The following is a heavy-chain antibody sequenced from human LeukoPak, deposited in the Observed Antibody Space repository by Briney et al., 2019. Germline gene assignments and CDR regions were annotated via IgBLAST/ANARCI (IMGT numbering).Heavy chain of an antibody. D-gene: IGHD3-10*01. CDR3: ARDGPTREFY. CDR2: IRYDGTNK. J-gene: IGHJ4*02. Sequence: GGSLRLSCAASGFIFSSYGMHWVRQAPGKGLEWVAFIRYDGTNKYYADSVKGRFTISRDNSKNTLYLQMNSLRAEDTAVYYCARDGPTREFYWGQGTLVTVSS. CDR1: GFIFSSYG. V-gene: IGHV3-30*02.